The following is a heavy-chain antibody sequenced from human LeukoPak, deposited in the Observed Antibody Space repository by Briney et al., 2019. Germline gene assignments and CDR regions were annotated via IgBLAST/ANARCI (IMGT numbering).Heavy chain of an antibody. CDR3: ARGYSGYAKPFDP. Sequence: ASVKVPCKASGYTFTGYYMHWVRQAPGQGLEWMGWINPNSGGTNYAQKFQGRVTMTRDTSISTAYMELSRLRSDDTAVYYCARGYSGYAKPFDPWGQGTLVTVSS. V-gene: IGHV1-2*02. D-gene: IGHD5-12*01. J-gene: IGHJ5*02. CDR1: GYTFTGYY. CDR2: INPNSGGT.